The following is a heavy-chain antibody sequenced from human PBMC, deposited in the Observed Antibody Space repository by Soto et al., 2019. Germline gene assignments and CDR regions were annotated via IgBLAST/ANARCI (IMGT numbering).Heavy chain of an antibody. CDR3: ARATTKDGT. V-gene: IGHV1-69*06. CDR2: IIPIFGTT. Sequence: QLVQSGAEVKKPGSSVNLSCKASGVTFSSLGLSWVRQAPGQGLEWMGGIIPIFGTTNYAQNFQGRVTITADKVTSTAYIELTSLTSDDTAVYYCARATTKDGTWGQGTLVTVSS. D-gene: IGHD1-26*01. J-gene: IGHJ4*02. CDR1: GVTFSSLG.